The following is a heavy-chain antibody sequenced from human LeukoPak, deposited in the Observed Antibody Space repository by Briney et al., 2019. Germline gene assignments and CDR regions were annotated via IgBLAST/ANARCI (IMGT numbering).Heavy chain of an antibody. Sequence: GGSLRLSCAASGFNFDDYGMHWVRQAPGKGLEWVSVIYTGGDTYYADSVRGRFTISRDNSKNTLYLQMNSLRAEDTAVYYCASGVRYFDWLLYALGDYWGQGTLVTVSS. J-gene: IGHJ4*02. CDR3: ASGVRYFDWLLYALGDY. D-gene: IGHD3-9*01. CDR1: GFNFDDYG. V-gene: IGHV3-NL1*01. CDR2: IYTGGDT.